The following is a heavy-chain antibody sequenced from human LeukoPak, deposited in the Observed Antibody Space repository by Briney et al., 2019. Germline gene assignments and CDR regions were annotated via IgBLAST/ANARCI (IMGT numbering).Heavy chain of an antibody. CDR3: ARVFIRSSWPLRTDEA. CDR1: GGSISSGSYY. CDR2: IYTSGST. D-gene: IGHD6-13*01. V-gene: IGHV4-61*02. J-gene: IGHJ6*04. Sequence: SETLSLTCTVPGGSISSGSYYWSWIRQPAGKGLEWIGRIYTSGSTNYNPSLKSRVTISVDTSKNQFSLKLSSVTAADTAVYYCARVFIRSSWPLRTDEAWGKGTTVTVSS.